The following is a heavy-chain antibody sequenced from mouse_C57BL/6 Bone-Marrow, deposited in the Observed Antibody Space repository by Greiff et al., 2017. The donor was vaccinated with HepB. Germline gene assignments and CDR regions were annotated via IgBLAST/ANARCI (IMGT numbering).Heavy chain of an antibody. CDR3: ARDPIDGYYVGYAMDY. J-gene: IGHJ4*01. CDR2: ISDGGSYT. Sequence: DVQLVESGGGLVKPGGSLKLSCAASGFTFSSYAMSWVRQTPEKRLEWVATISDGGSYTYYPDNVKGRFTISRDNAKNNLYLQMSHLKSEDTAMYYCARDPIDGYYVGYAMDYWGQGTSVTVSS. CDR1: GFTFSSYA. V-gene: IGHV5-4*01. D-gene: IGHD2-3*01.